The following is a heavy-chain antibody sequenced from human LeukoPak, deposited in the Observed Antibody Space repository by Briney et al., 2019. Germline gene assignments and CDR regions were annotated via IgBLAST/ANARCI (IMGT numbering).Heavy chain of an antibody. D-gene: IGHD4-17*01. V-gene: IGHV3-21*01. J-gene: IGHJ4*02. Sequence: GSLRLSCAASGFPFSSYSLNWVRQAPGKGLEWVSSISSSSSYIYYADSVKGRFTISRDNAKNSLYLQMNSLRAEDTAVYYCARAGGITVTAVDWGQGTLVTVSS. CDR2: ISSSSSYI. CDR3: ARAGGITVTAVD. CDR1: GFPFSSYS.